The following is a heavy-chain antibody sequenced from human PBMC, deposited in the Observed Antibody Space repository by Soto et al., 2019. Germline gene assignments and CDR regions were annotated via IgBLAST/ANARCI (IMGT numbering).Heavy chain of an antibody. J-gene: IGHJ4*02. CDR1: GYTFTSYA. V-gene: IGHV1-3*01. D-gene: IGHD5-12*01. CDR2: VYGDNGNT. Sequence: QVQLVQSGAEVKKPGASVKVSCKTSGYTFTSYAIHWVRQVPGPRLEWMGWVYGDNGNTKYLEKFQGGVTFTRDTSVRTADMELSNLRSEDTALYYCAAVDIGDYWGQGTLVTVSS. CDR3: AAVDIGDY.